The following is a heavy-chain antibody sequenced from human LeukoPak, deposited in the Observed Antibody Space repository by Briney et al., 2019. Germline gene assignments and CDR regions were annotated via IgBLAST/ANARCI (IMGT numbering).Heavy chain of an antibody. Sequence: SETLSLTCTVSDGSITNYDWSWVRQPPGKGLEFIGHVHYSGTSNYNPSLRSRVTISIDTSKNHFFLKLKSVTAADTAVYYRARGYGDFRVEGRYFHSWGQGTLVTVSS. CDR3: ARGYGDFRVEGRYFHS. V-gene: IGHV4-59*01. D-gene: IGHD4-17*01. CDR2: VHYSGTS. J-gene: IGHJ4*02. CDR1: DGSITNYD.